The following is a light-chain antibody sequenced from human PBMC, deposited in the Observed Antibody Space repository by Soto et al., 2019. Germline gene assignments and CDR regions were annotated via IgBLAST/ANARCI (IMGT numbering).Light chain of an antibody. J-gene: IGKJ1*01. CDR1: QSVSSK. V-gene: IGKV3-15*01. Sequence: EIVMTQSPATLSLSPGERATLSCRASQSVSSKLAWYQQKPGQAPRLLIYGASTRATGIPARFSGSGSGTEFTLTISRLQSEDFAVYYCQQYYNWPPWTFGQGTKVEV. CDR3: QQYYNWPPWT. CDR2: GAS.